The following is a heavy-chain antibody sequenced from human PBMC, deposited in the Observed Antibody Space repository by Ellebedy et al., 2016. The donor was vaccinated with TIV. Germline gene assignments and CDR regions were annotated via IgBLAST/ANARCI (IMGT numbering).Heavy chain of an antibody. Sequence: AASVKVSCKASDNSFTRFGFTWVRQAAGQGLEWMGWSSAYNGNTKYAQMFQDRFTMTTDTSTKTVYMELRSLRSDDTALYYCARTHYRFGIIDYLDYWGQGTLVTVSS. CDR2: SSAYNGNT. J-gene: IGHJ4*02. V-gene: IGHV1-18*04. CDR3: ARTHYRFGIIDYLDY. D-gene: IGHD3-10*01. CDR1: DNSFTRFG.